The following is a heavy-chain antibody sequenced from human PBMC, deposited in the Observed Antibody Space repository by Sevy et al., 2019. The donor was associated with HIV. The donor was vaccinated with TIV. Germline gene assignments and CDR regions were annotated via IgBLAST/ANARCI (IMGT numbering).Heavy chain of an antibody. CDR2: ISGSGGST. J-gene: IGHJ4*02. V-gene: IGHV3-23*01. D-gene: IGHD2-15*01. CDR1: GFTFSSYA. CDR3: AKVDIVVVVAATTRFGDSTGRYFDY. Sequence: GGSLRLSCAASGFTFSSYAMSWVRQAPGKGLEWVSAISGSGGSTYYADSVKGRFTISGDNSKNTLYLQMNSLRAEDTAVYYCAKVDIVVVVAATTRFGDSTGRYFDYWGQGTLVTVSS.